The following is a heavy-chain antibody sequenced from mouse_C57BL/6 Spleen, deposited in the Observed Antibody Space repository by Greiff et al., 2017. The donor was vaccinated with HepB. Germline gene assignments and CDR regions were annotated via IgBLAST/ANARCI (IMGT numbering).Heavy chain of an antibody. V-gene: IGHV1-26*01. J-gene: IGHJ4*01. D-gene: IGHD1-1*01. Sequence: EVQLQQSGPELVKPGASVKISCKASGYTFTDYYMNWVKQSHGKSLEWIGDINPNNGGTSYNQKFKGKATLTVDKSSSTAYMELRSLTSEDSAVYYCARRDITTPGDYAMDYWGQGTSVTVSS. CDR1: GYTFTDYY. CDR3: ARRDITTPGDYAMDY. CDR2: INPNNGGT.